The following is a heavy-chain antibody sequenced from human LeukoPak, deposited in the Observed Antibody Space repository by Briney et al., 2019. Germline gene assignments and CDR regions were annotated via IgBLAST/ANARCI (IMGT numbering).Heavy chain of an antibody. Sequence: SETLSLTCAVYGGSFSGYYWSWIRQPPGKGLEWIGEINHSGSTNYNPSLKSRVTISVDTSKNQFSLKLSSVTAADTAVYYCARGGGDIVLDCWGQGTLVTVSS. CDR2: INHSGST. D-gene: IGHD5-12*01. CDR3: ARGGGDIVLDC. J-gene: IGHJ4*02. V-gene: IGHV4-34*01. CDR1: GGSFSGYY.